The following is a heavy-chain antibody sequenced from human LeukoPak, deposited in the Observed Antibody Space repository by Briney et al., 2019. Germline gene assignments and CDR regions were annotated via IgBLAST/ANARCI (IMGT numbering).Heavy chain of an antibody. CDR3: AVRTRGSYFDY. Sequence: GGSLGLSCAGSGFTFSTYAMSWVRQAPGKGLEWVSGISSSGDRTFYRDSVKGRFTISRDNSKNTLYLQLNSLRAEDTAAYHCAVRTRGSYFDYWGQGALVTVSS. J-gene: IGHJ4*02. CDR1: GFTFSTYA. D-gene: IGHD1-26*01. CDR2: ISSSGDRT. V-gene: IGHV3-23*01.